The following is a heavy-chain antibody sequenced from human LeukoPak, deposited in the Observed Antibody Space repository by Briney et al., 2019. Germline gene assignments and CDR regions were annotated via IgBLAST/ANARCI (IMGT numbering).Heavy chain of an antibody. D-gene: IGHD2-15*01. Sequence: PGGSLRLSCAASGFTFSSYWMHWVRHAPGKGLVWVSRINSDGSSTSYADSVKGRFTISRDNAKNTLYLQMNSLRAEDTAVYYCARVRACSGGSCYVGVFDYWGQGTLVTVSS. CDR1: GFTFSSYW. V-gene: IGHV3-74*01. J-gene: IGHJ4*02. CDR2: INSDGSST. CDR3: ARVRACSGGSCYVGVFDY.